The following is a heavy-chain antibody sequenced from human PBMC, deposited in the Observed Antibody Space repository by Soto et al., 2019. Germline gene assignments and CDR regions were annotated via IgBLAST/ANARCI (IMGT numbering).Heavy chain of an antibody. CDR2: IRSKANSYAT. Sequence: GGSLRLSCAASGFTFSGSAMHWVRQASGKGLEWVGRIRSKANSYATAYAASVKGRFTISRDDSKNTAYLQMNSLKTEDSAVYYCTRPTGSYAFDIWGQGTMVTVSS. CDR3: TRPTGSYAFDI. D-gene: IGHD1-1*01. CDR1: GFTFSGSA. J-gene: IGHJ3*02. V-gene: IGHV3-73*01.